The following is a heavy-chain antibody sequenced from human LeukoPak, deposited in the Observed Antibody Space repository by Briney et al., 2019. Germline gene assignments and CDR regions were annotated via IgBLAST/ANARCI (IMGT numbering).Heavy chain of an antibody. V-gene: IGHV4-34*01. Sequence: NPSETLSLTCAVYGGSFSGYYWSWIRQPPGKGLEWIGEINHSGSTNYNPSLKSRVTISVDTSKNQFSLKLSSVTAADTAVYYCARVAARPYYYGMDVWGQGTTVTVSS. D-gene: IGHD6-6*01. CDR3: ARVAARPYYYGMDV. CDR2: INHSGST. CDR1: GGSFSGYY. J-gene: IGHJ6*02.